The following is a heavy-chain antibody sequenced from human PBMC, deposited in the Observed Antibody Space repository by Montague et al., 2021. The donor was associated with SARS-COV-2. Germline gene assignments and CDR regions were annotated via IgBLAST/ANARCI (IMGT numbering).Heavy chain of an antibody. Sequence: SETLSLTCAVSGYSISSSNWWGWIRQPPGKGLEWIGYIYYSGSIYYDPSLKSRVTMSVDTSKNQFSLKLSSVTAADAAVYYCARGQPAAVTFYGIWNGQRDYYYYMDVWAKGTTVTVSS. V-gene: IGHV4-28*05. J-gene: IGHJ6*03. D-gene: IGHD3-3*01. CDR1: GYSISSSNW. CDR3: ARGQPAAVTFYGIWNGQRDYYYYMDV. CDR2: IYYSGSI.